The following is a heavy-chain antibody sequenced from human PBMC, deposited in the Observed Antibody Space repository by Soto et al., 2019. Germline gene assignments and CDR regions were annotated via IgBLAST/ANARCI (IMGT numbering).Heavy chain of an antibody. CDR1: GYTFTSYD. CDR3: ARGPGIAVAGILNPFDY. CDR2: MNPNSGNT. D-gene: IGHD6-19*01. Sequence: QVQLVQSGAEVKKPGASVKVSCKASGYTFTSYDINWVRQATGQGLEWMGWMNPNSGNTGYAQKFQGRVTMTRNTSTSTADMELSSLRSEDTAVYYCARGPGIAVAGILNPFDYWGQGTLVTVSS. J-gene: IGHJ4*02. V-gene: IGHV1-8*01.